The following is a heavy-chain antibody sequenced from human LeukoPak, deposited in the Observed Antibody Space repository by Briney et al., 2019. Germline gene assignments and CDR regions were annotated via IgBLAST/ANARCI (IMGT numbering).Heavy chain of an antibody. V-gene: IGHV1-2*06. CDR3: ARGSDSGTPRWFDP. CDR1: GYTFTGHF. J-gene: IGHJ5*02. Sequence: ASVTVSCKASGYTFTGHFIQWVRQAPGQGPEWMGRIDPNDGGTNYAQKFQGRVTMTRDTSISTAYMKLSSLRSDDTAVYYCARGSDSGTPRWFDPWSQGTLVTV. D-gene: IGHD1-26*01. CDR2: IDPNDGGT.